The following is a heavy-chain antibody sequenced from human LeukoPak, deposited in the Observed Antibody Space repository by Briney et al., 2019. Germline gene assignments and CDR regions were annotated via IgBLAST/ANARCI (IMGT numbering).Heavy chain of an antibody. CDR2: IYTSGST. D-gene: IGHD6-19*01. J-gene: IGHJ4*02. CDR3: ARGDAIAVAGNFDY. Sequence: SETLSLTCTVSGGSISSYYWSWVRQPAGKGLEWVGRIYTSGSTNYNPSLKSRVTMSVDTSKNQFSLKLSSVTAAATAVYYCARGDAIAVAGNFDYWGQGTLVTVSS. CDR1: GGSISSYY. V-gene: IGHV4-4*07.